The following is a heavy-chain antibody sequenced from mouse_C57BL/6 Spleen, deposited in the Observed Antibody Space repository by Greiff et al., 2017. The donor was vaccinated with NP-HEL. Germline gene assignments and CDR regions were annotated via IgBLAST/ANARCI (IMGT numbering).Heavy chain of an antibody. V-gene: IGHV1-80*01. Sequence: QVQLKESGAELVKPGASVKISCKASGYAFSSYWMNWVKQRPGKGLEWIGQIDPGDGDTNYNGKFKGKATLTADKSSSTAYMQLSSLTSEDSAVYVCAREGVVTTLDYWGQGTTLTVSS. CDR3: AREGVVTTLDY. D-gene: IGHD2-2*01. J-gene: IGHJ2*01. CDR2: IDPGDGDT. CDR1: GYAFSSYW.